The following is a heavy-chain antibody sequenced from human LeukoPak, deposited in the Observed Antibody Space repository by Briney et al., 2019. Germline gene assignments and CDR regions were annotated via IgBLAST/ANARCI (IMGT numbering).Heavy chain of an antibody. V-gene: IGHV3-21*04. D-gene: IGHD3-10*01. Sequence: GGSLRLSCAASGFTFSSYSMNWVRQAPGKGLEWVSSISSSSSYIYYADSVKGRFTISRDNSKNTLYLQMNSLRAEDTAVYYCAKAFREYYYYYMDVWGKGTTVTVSS. CDR1: GFTFSSYS. J-gene: IGHJ6*03. CDR2: ISSSSSYI. CDR3: AKAFREYYYYYMDV.